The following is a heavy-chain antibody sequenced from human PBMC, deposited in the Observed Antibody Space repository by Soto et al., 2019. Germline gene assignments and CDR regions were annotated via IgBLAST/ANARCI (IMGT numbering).Heavy chain of an antibody. J-gene: IGHJ4*02. CDR1: GFTFSSYE. CDR2: ISSSGSTI. CDR3: ARARLPTYYYDSSGYYYGDY. D-gene: IGHD3-22*01. V-gene: IGHV3-48*03. Sequence: EVQLVESGGGLAQPGGSLRLSCAASGFTFSSYEMSWVRQAPGKGLEWVSYISSSGSTIYYADSVKGRFTISRDNAKNSLYLQMNSLRAEDTAVYYCARARLPTYYYDSSGYYYGDYWGQGTLVTVSS.